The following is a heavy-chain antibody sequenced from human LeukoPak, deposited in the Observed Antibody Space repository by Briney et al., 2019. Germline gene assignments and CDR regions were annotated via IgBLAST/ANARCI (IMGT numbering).Heavy chain of an antibody. J-gene: IGHJ4*02. V-gene: IGHV4-59*01. Sequence: SETLSLTCAVYGGSISSYYWSWIRQPPGKGLEWIGYIYYSGSTNYNPSLKSRVTISVDTSKNQFSLKLSSVTAADTAVYYCARETYCGADCYYRFDYWGQGILVTVSS. CDR2: IYYSGST. D-gene: IGHD2-21*02. CDR3: ARETYCGADCYYRFDY. CDR1: GGSISSYY.